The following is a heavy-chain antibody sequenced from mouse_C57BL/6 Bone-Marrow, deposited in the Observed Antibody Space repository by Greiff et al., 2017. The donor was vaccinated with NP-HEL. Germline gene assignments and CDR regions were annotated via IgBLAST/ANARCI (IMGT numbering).Heavy chain of an antibody. V-gene: IGHV5-17*01. CDR2: ISSGSSNI. J-gene: IGHJ4*01. Sequence: EVKVEESGGGLVKPGGSLKLSCAASGFTFSDYGMHWVRQAPEKGLEWVAYISSGSSNIYYADTVKGRFTISRDNAKNTLFLQMTSLRSEDTAMYYCARDYYSMDYWGQGTSVTVSS. CDR3: ARDYYSMDY. CDR1: GFTFSDYG.